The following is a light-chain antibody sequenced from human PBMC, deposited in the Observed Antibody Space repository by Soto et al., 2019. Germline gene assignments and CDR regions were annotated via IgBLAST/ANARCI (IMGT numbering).Light chain of an antibody. Sequence: DIVLTQSPATLSLSPGEGVTLSCRASQSVSSYLAWYQQKPGQAPRLLIYDASSRATGIPARFSGSGSGTDFTLTISSLEPEDFAVYFCHQRSNWPWTFGQGTKVEI. V-gene: IGKV3-11*01. CDR2: DAS. CDR3: HQRSNWPWT. CDR1: QSVSSY. J-gene: IGKJ1*01.